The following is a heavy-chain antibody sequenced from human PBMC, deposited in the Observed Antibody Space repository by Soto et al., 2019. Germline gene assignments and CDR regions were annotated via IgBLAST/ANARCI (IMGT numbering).Heavy chain of an antibody. CDR2: INPSGGST. CDR3: ARDQSLHPWIQLWSTFDY. Sequence: ASVKVSCKASGYTFTSYYMHWVRQAPGQGLEWMGIINPSGGSTSYAQKFQGRVTMTRDTSTSTVYMELSSLRSEDTAVYYCARDQSLHPWIQLWSTFDYWGQGTLVTVSS. D-gene: IGHD5-18*01. J-gene: IGHJ4*02. V-gene: IGHV1-46*01. CDR1: GYTFTSYY.